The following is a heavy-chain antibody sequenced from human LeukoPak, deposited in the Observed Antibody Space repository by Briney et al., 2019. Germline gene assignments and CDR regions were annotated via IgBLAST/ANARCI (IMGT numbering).Heavy chain of an antibody. CDR1: GGSISRYY. CDR3: ARGGGHGGNYNP. CDR2: IYYSGST. J-gene: IGHJ5*02. V-gene: IGHV4-59*01. D-gene: IGHD4-23*01. Sequence: SETLSLTCTVSGGSISRYYWSWIRQPPGKGLEWIGYIYYSGSTDYNPSLKSRVTISVDTSKNQFSLKLSSVTAADTAVYYCARGGGHGGNYNPWGQGTLVTVSS.